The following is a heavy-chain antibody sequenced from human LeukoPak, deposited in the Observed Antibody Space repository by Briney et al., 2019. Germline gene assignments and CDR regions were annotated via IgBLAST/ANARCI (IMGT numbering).Heavy chain of an antibody. D-gene: IGHD4-11*01. CDR2: IGTAGDT. CDR3: ARVTTWDGMDV. Sequence: GGSLRLSCAASGFTFSSNDMHWVRQATGKGLEWVSAIGTAGDTYYPGSVKGRFTISRENAKNSLYLQMNSLRAGDTAVYYCARVTTWDGMDVWGQGTTVTVSS. J-gene: IGHJ6*02. CDR1: GFTFSSND. V-gene: IGHV3-13*01.